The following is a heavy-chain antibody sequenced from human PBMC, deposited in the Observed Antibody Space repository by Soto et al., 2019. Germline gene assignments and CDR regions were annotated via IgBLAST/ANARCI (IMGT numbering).Heavy chain of an antibody. CDR1: GGTFSSCA. D-gene: IGHD3-9*01. CDR3: ARSAPFDIYAITPVEF. CDR2: IIPIFGTA. J-gene: IGHJ4*02. V-gene: IGHV1-69*13. Sequence: SVKVSCKASGGTFSSCAISWVRQAPGQGLEWMGGIIPIFGTANYAQKFQGRVTITADESTSTAYMELSSLRSEDTAVYYCARSAPFDIYAITPVEFWGQGTLVTVSS.